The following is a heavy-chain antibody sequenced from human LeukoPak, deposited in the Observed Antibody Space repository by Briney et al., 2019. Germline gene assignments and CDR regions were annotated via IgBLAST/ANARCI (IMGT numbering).Heavy chain of an antibody. V-gene: IGHV3-23*01. Sequence: GGSLRLSCAASGFTFSSYAMSWVRQAPGKGLEWVSTICGSGGSTYYADSVKGRFTISRDNSKNTLYLQMNSLRAEDTAVYYCAKPPVSSSSGMGRLEYFDYWGQGTLVTVS. CDR2: ICGSGGST. CDR1: GFTFSSYA. D-gene: IGHD6-6*01. CDR3: AKPPVSSSSGMGRLEYFDY. J-gene: IGHJ4*02.